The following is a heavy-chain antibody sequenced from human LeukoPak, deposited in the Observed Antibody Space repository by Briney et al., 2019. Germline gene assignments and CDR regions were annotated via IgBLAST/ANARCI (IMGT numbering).Heavy chain of an antibody. J-gene: IGHJ3*02. CDR1: GGSISSGDYY. Sequence: SETPSLTCTVSGGSISSGDYYWSWIRQPPGTGLEWIGYIYYSGSTYYNPSLKSRVTISVDTSKNQFSLKLSSVTAADTAVYYCARTRRDGYNFLIRIAFDIWGQGTMVTVSS. D-gene: IGHD5-24*01. V-gene: IGHV4-30-4*01. CDR2: IYYSGST. CDR3: ARTRRDGYNFLIRIAFDI.